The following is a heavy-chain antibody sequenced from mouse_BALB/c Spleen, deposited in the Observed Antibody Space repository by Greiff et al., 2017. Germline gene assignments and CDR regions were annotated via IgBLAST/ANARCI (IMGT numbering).Heavy chain of an antibody. Sequence: QVQLQQSGAELVRPGTSVKVSCTASGYAFTNYLIEWVQQRPGQGLEWIGVINPGSGGTNYNEKFKGKATLTADNSSSTAYMQLSSLTSDDSAVYFCARDDYDDYAMDYWGQGTSVTVSS. V-gene: IGHV1-54*01. CDR2: INPGSGGT. J-gene: IGHJ4*01. CDR1: GYAFTNYL. D-gene: IGHD2-4*01. CDR3: ARDDYDDYAMDY.